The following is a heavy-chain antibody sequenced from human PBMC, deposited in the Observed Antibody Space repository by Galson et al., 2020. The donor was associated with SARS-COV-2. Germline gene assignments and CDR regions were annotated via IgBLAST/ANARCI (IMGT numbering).Heavy chain of an antibody. V-gene: IGHV3-23*01. CDR2: ISRSGDST. CDR1: GFIFKTYV. D-gene: IGHD4-17*01. Sequence: GESLKISCAASGFIFKTYVLTWVRQAPGKGLEWVSEISRSGDSTYYADSVKGRFTISRDNSKNTLYLEMNSLRAEDTAVYYCAKDEVDNTDYGDYWYFDLWGRGTPVTVSS. CDR3: AKDEVDNTDYGDYWYFDL. J-gene: IGHJ2*01.